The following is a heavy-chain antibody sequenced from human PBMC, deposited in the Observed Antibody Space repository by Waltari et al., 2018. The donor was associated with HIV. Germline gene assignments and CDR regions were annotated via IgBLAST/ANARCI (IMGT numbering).Heavy chain of an antibody. J-gene: IGHJ4*02. V-gene: IGHV3-48*01. D-gene: IGHD7-27*01. CDR1: GFTFSNHT. CDR2: ISRSSSSI. CDR3: ARDINGGWGY. Sequence: EVQLVESGGGLVQPGGSLRLSCAASGFTFSNHTMNWVRQDPGKGLEWVSYISRSSSSIFYADSVKGRFTISRDNAKNSLYLQMNSLRVEDTAVYYCARDINGGWGYWGQGTLVTVAS.